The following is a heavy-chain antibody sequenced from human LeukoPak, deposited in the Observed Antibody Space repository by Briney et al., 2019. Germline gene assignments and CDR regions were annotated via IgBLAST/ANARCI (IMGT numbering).Heavy chain of an antibody. CDR2: INHSGST. D-gene: IGHD3-3*01. CDR1: GTSISSGGYY. J-gene: IGHJ4*02. V-gene: IGHV4-39*02. CDR3: ARGLVTHVGLWNY. Sequence: SQTLSLTCSVSGTSISSGGYYWSWIRQPPGKGLEWLGEINHSGSTNYNPSLKSRVTISLDTSKNHFSLKLSSVTAADTAVYYCARGLVTHVGLWNYWGQGSLVTVSS.